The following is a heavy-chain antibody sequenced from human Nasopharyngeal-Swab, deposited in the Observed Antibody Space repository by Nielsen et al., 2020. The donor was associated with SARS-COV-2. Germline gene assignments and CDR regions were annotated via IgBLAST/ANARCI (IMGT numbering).Heavy chain of an antibody. CDR1: GFTFSNYA. V-gene: IGHV3-30-3*01. Sequence: GGSLRLSCAASGFTFSNYAMYWVRQAPGKGLEWVTVISYDGSNKDYADSVKGRFTISRDNAKNSLYLQMNSLRAEDTAVYYCARDQRSYFDYWGQGTLVTVSS. J-gene: IGHJ4*02. CDR3: ARDQRSYFDY. CDR2: ISYDGSNK.